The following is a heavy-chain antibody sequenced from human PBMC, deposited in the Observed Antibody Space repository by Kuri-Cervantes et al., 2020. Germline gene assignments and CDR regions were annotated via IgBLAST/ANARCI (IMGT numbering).Heavy chain of an antibody. CDR3: ARDDCSGGSCYSGFDY. J-gene: IGHJ4*02. Sequence: SETLSLTCTVSGGSISSYYWSWIRQPPGKGLEWIGYIYYSGSTNYNPSLKSRVTISVDTSKNQFSLKLSSVTAADTAVYYCARDDCSGGSCYSGFDYWGQGTLVTVSS. CDR2: IYYSGST. CDR1: GGSISSYY. V-gene: IGHV4-59*01. D-gene: IGHD2-15*01.